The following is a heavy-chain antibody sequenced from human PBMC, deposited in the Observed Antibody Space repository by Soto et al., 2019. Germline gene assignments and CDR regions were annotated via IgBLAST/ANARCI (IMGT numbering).Heavy chain of an antibody. CDR3: GKILPHDGFDI. CDR2: INSDGSST. D-gene: IGHD3-10*01. CDR1: GFTFSTYW. Sequence: PGGSLRLSCAASGFTFSTYWMHWVRQTPGKGLVWVSRINSDGSSTSYADSVKGRFTISRDNARNTLHLQMNSLRVEDTAVYYWGKILPHDGFDIWGQGTMVTVSS. J-gene: IGHJ3*02. V-gene: IGHV3-74*01.